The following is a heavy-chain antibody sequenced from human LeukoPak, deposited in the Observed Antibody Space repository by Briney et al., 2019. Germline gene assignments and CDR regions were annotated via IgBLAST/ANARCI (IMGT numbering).Heavy chain of an antibody. D-gene: IGHD2-21*02. CDR3: TTCGGDCFFNY. J-gene: IGHJ4*02. CDR1: GFTFSIYW. V-gene: IGHV3-15*01. CDR2: IRSEPAGETT. Sequence: GGSLRLSCAASGFTFSIYWMNWVRQAPGKGLEWVGRIRSEPAGETTSYAAPVKGRFTISRDDPRNTLYLQMNSLKTEDTAVYYCTTCGGDCFFNYWGQGTLVTVSS.